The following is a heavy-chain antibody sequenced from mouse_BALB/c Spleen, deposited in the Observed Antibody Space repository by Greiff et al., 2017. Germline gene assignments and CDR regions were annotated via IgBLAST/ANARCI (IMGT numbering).Heavy chain of an antibody. CDR2: INPSNGRT. V-gene: IGHV1S81*02. CDR1: GYTFTSYY. Sequence: VQLQQSGPELVKPGASVRISCKASGYTFTSYYIHWVKQRPGQGLEWIGEINPSNGRTNYNEKFKSKATLTVDKSSSTAYMQLSSLTSEDSAVYYCARGRSYYAMDYWGQGTSVTVSS. CDR3: ARGRSYYAMDY. J-gene: IGHJ4*01.